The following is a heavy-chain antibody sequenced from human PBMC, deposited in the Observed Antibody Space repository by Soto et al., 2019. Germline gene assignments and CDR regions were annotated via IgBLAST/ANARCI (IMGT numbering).Heavy chain of an antibody. D-gene: IGHD5-12*01. CDR1: GFTFSYYP. V-gene: IGHV3-30*04. CDR2: ISFDGSNK. Sequence: QMQLVQSGGGAVQPGRSLRLSCAASGFTFSYYPMHWVRQAPGKGLEWVAVISFDGSNKYYAESVKGRFTISRDNSKNTLYLQMNRLRAEDTAVYYCARVPGDMVAVLYILHLDGREPLADVDVWGQGTTVTVSS. J-gene: IGHJ6*02. CDR3: ARVPGDMVAVLYILHLDGREPLADVDV.